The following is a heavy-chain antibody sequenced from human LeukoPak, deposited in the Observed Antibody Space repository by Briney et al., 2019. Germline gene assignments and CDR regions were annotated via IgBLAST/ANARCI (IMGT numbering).Heavy chain of an antibody. Sequence: GGSLRLSCAAPGFTSSSYTMNWVRQAPGKGLEWVSSISSSSSYIYYADSVKGRFTISRDNAKNSLYLQMNSLRAEDTAVYYCARESGYYDSSGYIDYWGQGTLVTVSS. CDR1: GFTSSSYT. D-gene: IGHD3-22*01. CDR2: ISSSSSYI. V-gene: IGHV3-21*01. J-gene: IGHJ4*02. CDR3: ARESGYYDSSGYIDY.